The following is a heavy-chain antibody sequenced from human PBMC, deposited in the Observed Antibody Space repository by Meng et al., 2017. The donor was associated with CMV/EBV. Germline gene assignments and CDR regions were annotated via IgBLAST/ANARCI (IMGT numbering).Heavy chain of an antibody. Sequence: GGSLRLSCAASGFTFSSYAMSWVRQAPGKGLEWVAVISYDGSNKYYADSVKGRFTISRDNSKNTLYLQMNSLRAEDTAVYYCARDRTLRFLEWLNTHFDYWGQGTLVTVSS. J-gene: IGHJ4*02. CDR2: ISYDGSNK. D-gene: IGHD3-3*01. CDR1: GFTFSSYA. CDR3: ARDRTLRFLEWLNTHFDY. V-gene: IGHV3-30*04.